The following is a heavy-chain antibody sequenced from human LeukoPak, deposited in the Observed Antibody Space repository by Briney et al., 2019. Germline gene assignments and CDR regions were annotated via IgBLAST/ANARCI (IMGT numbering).Heavy chain of an antibody. V-gene: IGHV6-1*01. Sequence: SQTLSLTCAISGDSVSSNIAAWNWIRHSPSRGLEWLGRTFYRSKWYNDYALSVMGRITISPDTSENQFSLKLSSVTAADTAVYYCAREIVVPANDAFDIWGQGTMVTVSS. CDR1: GDSVSSNIAA. D-gene: IGHD2-2*01. J-gene: IGHJ3*02. CDR2: TFYRSKWYN. CDR3: AREIVVPANDAFDI.